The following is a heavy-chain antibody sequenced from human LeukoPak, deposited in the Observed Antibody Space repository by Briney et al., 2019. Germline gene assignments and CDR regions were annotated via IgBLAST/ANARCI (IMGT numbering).Heavy chain of an antibody. D-gene: IGHD3-22*01. J-gene: IGHJ6*02. Sequence: PGRSLRLSCAASGFTFSSYGMHWVRQAPGKGLEWVAVISYDGSNKYYADSVKGRFTISRDNSKNTLYLQMNSLRVEDTAVYYCAKIGIDSSGYYLPTVYYYGMDVWGQGTTVTVSS. V-gene: IGHV3-30*18. CDR3: AKIGIDSSGYYLPTVYYYGMDV. CDR1: GFTFSSYG. CDR2: ISYDGSNK.